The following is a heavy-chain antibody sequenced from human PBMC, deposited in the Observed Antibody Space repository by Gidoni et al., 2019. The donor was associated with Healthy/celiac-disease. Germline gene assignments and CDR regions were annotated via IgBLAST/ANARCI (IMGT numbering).Heavy chain of an antibody. CDR2: INHSGST. V-gene: IGHV4-34*01. CDR1: GGSFSGYY. CDR3: ASGVTRAPHAFDI. D-gene: IGHD4-17*01. Sequence: QVQLQQWGAGLLKPSETLSLTCAVYGGSFSGYYLSWIRQPPGKGLEWIGEINHSGSTNYNPSLKSRVTISVDTSKNQFSLKLSSVTAADTAVYYCASGVTRAPHAFDIWGQGTMVTVSS. J-gene: IGHJ3*02.